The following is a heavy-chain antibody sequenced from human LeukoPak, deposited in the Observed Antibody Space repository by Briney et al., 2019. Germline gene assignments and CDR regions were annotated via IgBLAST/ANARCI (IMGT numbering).Heavy chain of an antibody. Sequence: GASVKVSCKASGGTFSSYAISWVRQAPGQGLEWMGGIIPIFGTANYAQKFQGRVTITADKSTSTAYMELSSLRSEDTAVYYCARGYSGSYNWFDPWGQGTLVTVSS. CDR3: ARGYSGSYNWFDP. D-gene: IGHD1-26*01. CDR1: GGTFSSYA. J-gene: IGHJ5*02. CDR2: IIPIFGTA. V-gene: IGHV1-69*06.